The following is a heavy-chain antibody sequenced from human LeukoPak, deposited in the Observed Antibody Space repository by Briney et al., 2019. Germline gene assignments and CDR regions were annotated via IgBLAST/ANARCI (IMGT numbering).Heavy chain of an antibody. J-gene: IGHJ3*02. CDR3: ARATYVEVGVPGGAFDI. V-gene: IGHV3-30-3*01. CDR1: GFTFSSYA. Sequence: PGGSLRLSCAASGFTFSSYAMHWVRQAPGKGLEWVAVISYDGSNKYYADSVKGRFTISRDNSKNTLYLQMNSLRAEGTAVYYCARATYVEVGVPGGAFDIWGQGTMVTVSS. CDR2: ISYDGSNK. D-gene: IGHD1-26*01.